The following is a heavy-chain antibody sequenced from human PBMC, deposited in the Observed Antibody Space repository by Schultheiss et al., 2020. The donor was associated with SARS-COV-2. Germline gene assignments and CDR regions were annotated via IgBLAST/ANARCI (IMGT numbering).Heavy chain of an antibody. D-gene: IGHD6-13*01. CDR2: IWYDGSNK. V-gene: IGHV3-33*01. CDR1: GFTFSSYG. J-gene: IGHJ6*02. Sequence: GGSLRLSCAASGFTFSSYGMHWVRQAPGKGLEWVAVIWYDGSNKYYADSVKGRFTISRDNSKNTLYLQMNSLRAEDTAVYYCASSGSMAAAGPTEYYYYGMDVWGQGTTVTVSS. CDR3: ASSGSMAAAGPTEYYYYGMDV.